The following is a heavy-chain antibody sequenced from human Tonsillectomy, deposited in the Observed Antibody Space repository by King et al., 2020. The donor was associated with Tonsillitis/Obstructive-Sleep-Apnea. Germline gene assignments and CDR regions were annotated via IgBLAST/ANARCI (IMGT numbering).Heavy chain of an antibody. CDR3: ARHVVLVAATPPHFDS. Sequence: VQLVQSGSELKEPGASVKVSCKASGYTFTNYAINWVRQAPGQGLEWMGWINTNTGNPTYAQDFTGRFVFSLDPSVSTAYLQISSLKAEDTAVYYCARHVVLVAATPPHFDSWGQGTLVTVSS. CDR1: GYTFTNYA. V-gene: IGHV7-4-1*02. D-gene: IGHD2-15*01. J-gene: IGHJ4*02. CDR2: INTNTGNP.